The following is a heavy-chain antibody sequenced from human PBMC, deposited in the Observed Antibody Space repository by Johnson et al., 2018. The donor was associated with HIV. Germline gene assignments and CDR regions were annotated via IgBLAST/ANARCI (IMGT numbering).Heavy chain of an antibody. V-gene: IGHV3-15*01. CDR3: TAHYRNAFDI. CDR1: GFSFSNAW. J-gene: IGHJ3*02. D-gene: IGHD1-26*01. CDR2: IKSKTDGGTT. Sequence: VQLVESGGGLKQPGGSLRLSCAASGFSFSNAWMNWVRQAPGKGLEWVGRIKSKTDGGTTDYAAPVKGRFTLSRDDSKNTLFLQMNSLKTEDTALYYCTAHYRNAFDIWGQGTMVTVSS.